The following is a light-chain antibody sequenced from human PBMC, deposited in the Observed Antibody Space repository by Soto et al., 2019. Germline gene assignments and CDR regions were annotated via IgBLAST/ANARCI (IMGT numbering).Light chain of an antibody. CDR3: SSYTTSSTLEGYV. Sequence: QSVLTQSASVSGSPGQSITISCTGTSSDVGGYNYVSWYQQHPGKAPKLMIYEVSNRPSGVSNRFSGSKSGNTASLTISGLQAEDEADYYCSSYTTSSTLEGYVFGTGTKLTVL. V-gene: IGLV2-14*01. CDR1: SSDVGGYNY. CDR2: EVS. J-gene: IGLJ1*01.